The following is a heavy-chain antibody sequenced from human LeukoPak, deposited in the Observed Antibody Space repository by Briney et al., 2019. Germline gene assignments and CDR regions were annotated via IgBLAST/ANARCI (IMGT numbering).Heavy chain of an antibody. CDR3: AKWDDYYGSGSQFDC. CDR2: ISGSGGST. Sequence: GGSLRLSCAASGFTFSSYGMSWVRQAPGKGQEWVSAISGSGGSTYYADSVKGRFTISRDNSKNTLYLQMNSLRAEDTAVYYCAKWDDYYGSGSQFDCWGQGTLVTVSS. CDR1: GFTFSSYG. J-gene: IGHJ4*02. D-gene: IGHD3-10*01. V-gene: IGHV3-23*01.